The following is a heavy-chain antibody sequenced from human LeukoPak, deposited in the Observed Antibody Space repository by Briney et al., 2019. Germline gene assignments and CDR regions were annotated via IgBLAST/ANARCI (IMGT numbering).Heavy chain of an antibody. CDR1: GGSVSDYY. D-gene: IGHD4-17*01. V-gene: IGHV4-34*01. CDR3: ARETTLTTGAFDI. CDR2: INHSGST. Sequence: SETLSLTCAVYGGSVSDYYWSWIRQPPGKGLEWIGEINHSGSTNYNPSLKSRVTISVDTSKNQFSLKLSSVTAADTAVYYCARETTLTTGAFDIWGQGTMVTVSS. J-gene: IGHJ3*02.